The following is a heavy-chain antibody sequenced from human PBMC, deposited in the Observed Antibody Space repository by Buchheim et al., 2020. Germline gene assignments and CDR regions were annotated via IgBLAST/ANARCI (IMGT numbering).Heavy chain of an antibody. Sequence: EVQLLESGGGLVQPGGSLRLSCTASGFTFSSCAMSWVRQAPGKGLEWVSVISGSGSGIYYPDVGGGISTYYVDSVKGRFTISRDNSRNTLYLQMDSLRAEDTALYYCTKSPISGSLFGVNGYYYMDVWGKGTT. V-gene: IGHV3-23*01. CDR3: TKSPISGSLFGVNGYYYMDV. D-gene: IGHD3-16*01. CDR1: GFTFSSCA. J-gene: IGHJ6*03. CDR2: ISGSGSGIYYPDVGGGIST.